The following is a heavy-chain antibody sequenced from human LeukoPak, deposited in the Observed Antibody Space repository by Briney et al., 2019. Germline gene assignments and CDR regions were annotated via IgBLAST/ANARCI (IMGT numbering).Heavy chain of an antibody. D-gene: IGHD3-3*01. J-gene: IGHJ6*02. CDR1: GGSISSGGYY. CDR3: ARDAIGVTPYDFWSGYGMDV. CDR2: IYYSGST. V-gene: IGHV4-31*03. Sequence: SETLSLTCTVSGGSISSGGYYWSWIRQHPGKGLEWIGYIYYSGSTYYSPSLKSRVTISVDTSKNQFSLKLSSVTAADTAVYYCARDAIGVTPYDFWSGYGMDVWGQGTTVTVSS.